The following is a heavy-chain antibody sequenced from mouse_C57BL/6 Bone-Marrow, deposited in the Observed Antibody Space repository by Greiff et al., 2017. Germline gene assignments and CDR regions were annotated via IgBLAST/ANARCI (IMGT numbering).Heavy chain of an antibody. Sequence: VQLVESGPGLVAPSQSLSITCTVSGFSLTSYAISWVRQPPGKGLEWLGVIWTGGGTNYNSALKSRLSISKDNSKSQVFLKMNSLQTDDTARYYCARNRDYGSSWNFDYWGQGTTLTVSS. D-gene: IGHD1-1*01. J-gene: IGHJ2*01. V-gene: IGHV2-9-1*01. CDR3: ARNRDYGSSWNFDY. CDR2: IWTGGGT. CDR1: GFSLTSYA.